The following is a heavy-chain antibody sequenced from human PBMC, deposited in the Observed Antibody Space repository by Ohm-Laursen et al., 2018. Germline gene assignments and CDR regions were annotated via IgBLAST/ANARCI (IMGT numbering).Heavy chain of an antibody. CDR3: ANGLESLNW. V-gene: IGHV1-18*01. CDR1: GYTFTSYD. Sequence: SVKVSCKTSGYTFTSYDINWVRQATGQGLEWIGWVSVYNGDTMYAKSVQGRVTMTRDISTSTAFMELRSLRSDDTAVYYCANGLESLNWWGHGTLVTVSA. D-gene: IGHD3/OR15-3a*01. J-gene: IGHJ4*01. CDR2: VSVYNGDT.